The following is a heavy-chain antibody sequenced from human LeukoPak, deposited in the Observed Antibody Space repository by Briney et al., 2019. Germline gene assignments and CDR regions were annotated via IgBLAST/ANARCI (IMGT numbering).Heavy chain of an antibody. J-gene: IGHJ4*02. CDR1: GFTFDDDG. CDR3: AREYITSSGPSRLHRRFDF. D-gene: IGHD6-6*01. V-gene: IGHV3-20*04. Sequence: GGSLRLSCAASGFTFDDDGMSWVRHVPGKGLEWVSGINWSGHSTGYADSVKGRFTISRDNAKNSLYLQMNSLRAEDTALYYCAREYITSSGPSRLHRRFDFWGQGTLVTVSS. CDR2: INWSGHST.